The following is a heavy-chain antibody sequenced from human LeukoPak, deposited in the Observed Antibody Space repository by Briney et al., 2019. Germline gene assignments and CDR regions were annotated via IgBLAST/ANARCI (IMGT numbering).Heavy chain of an antibody. CDR1: GFTFSSYG. CDR2: IRYDGSNK. V-gene: IGHV3-30*02. D-gene: IGHD4-17*01. Sequence: PGGSLRLSCAASGFTFSSYGMHSVRQAPGKGLEWVAFIRYDGSNKYYADSVKGRFTISRDNSKNTLDPQMNSLRADDTAVYYSAKDGSYGDIDYWGQGTLVTVSS. J-gene: IGHJ4*02. CDR3: AKDGSYGDIDY.